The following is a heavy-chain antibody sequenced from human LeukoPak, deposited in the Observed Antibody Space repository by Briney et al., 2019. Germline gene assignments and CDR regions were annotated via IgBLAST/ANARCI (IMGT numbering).Heavy chain of an antibody. J-gene: IGHJ6*02. D-gene: IGHD2-2*01. CDR2: IYSGGST. V-gene: IGHV3-66*01. CDR1: GFTVSSSY. Sequence: GSLRLSCAASGFTVSSSYMNWVRQAPGKGLEWVSVIYSGGSTYYADSVKGRFTISRDNSKNTLYLQIHSLRAEDTAVYYCARDKSVGYGMDVWGQGTTVTVSS. CDR3: ARDKSVGYGMDV.